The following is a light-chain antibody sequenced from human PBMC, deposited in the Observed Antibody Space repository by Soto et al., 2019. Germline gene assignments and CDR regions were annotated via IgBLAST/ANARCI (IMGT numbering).Light chain of an antibody. CDR2: AAS. CDR3: QQTYTSVAT. CDR1: QRVDSY. V-gene: IGKV1-39*01. Sequence: DIQVTQSPSSLSASVGDSVTLSCQTSQRVDSYIHWYQHQSGKPPKLLIYAASTLQDGVPSRFSGCGSGTAFSLIITGLQPGDSATYYCQQTYTSVATFGQGTKV. J-gene: IGKJ1*01.